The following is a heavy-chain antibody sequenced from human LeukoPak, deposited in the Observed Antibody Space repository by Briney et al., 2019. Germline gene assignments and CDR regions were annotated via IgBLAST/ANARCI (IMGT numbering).Heavy chain of an antibody. CDR1: GYTLTELS. V-gene: IGHV1-24*01. Sequence: ASVKVSCKVSGYTLTELSMHWVRQAPGKGLEWMGGFDPEDGETIYAQKFQGRVTMTEDTSTDTAYMELSSLRSEDTAVYYCATASGYCSGTSCFTFDYWGQGTLVTVSS. CDR3: ATASGYCSGTSCFTFDY. D-gene: IGHD2-2*01. CDR2: FDPEDGET. J-gene: IGHJ4*02.